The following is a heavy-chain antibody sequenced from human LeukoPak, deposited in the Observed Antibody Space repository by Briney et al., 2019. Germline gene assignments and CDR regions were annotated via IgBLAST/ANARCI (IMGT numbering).Heavy chain of an antibody. Sequence: SGGSLRLSCAASGFTFSPYWMHWVRQAPGKGLVWVSRINGDGSSTDYADSVKGRFTISRDNAKNTLYLQMNSLRAEDTAVYYCARSKMTTVTTGYFDYWGQGTLVTVSS. V-gene: IGHV3-74*01. CDR1: GFTFSPYW. CDR2: INGDGSST. CDR3: ARSKMTTVTTGYFDY. D-gene: IGHD4-17*01. J-gene: IGHJ4*02.